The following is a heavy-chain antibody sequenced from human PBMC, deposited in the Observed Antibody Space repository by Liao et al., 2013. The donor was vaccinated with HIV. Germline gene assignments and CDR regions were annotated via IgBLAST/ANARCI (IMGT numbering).Heavy chain of an antibody. J-gene: IGHJ6*03. D-gene: IGHD3-3*01. V-gene: IGHV4-4*07. Sequence: QVQLQESGPGLVKPAETLSLACTVSGGSVSSYCWNWVRQPAGKRLEWIGRISFSGSTTYNPSLKGRATVSVDTSRNQFSLNLSSVTAADTAVYFCSGYDFWTYMDIWGKGTTVIVSS. CDR3: SGYDFWTYMDI. CDR1: GGSVSSYC. CDR2: ISFSGST.